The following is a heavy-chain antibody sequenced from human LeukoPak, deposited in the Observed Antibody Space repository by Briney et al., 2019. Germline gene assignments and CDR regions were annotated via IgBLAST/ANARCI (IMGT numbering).Heavy chain of an antibody. J-gene: IGHJ4*02. CDR2: IYYSGST. CDR3: ARVQGCSSTSCNPPFDY. V-gene: IGHV4-59*01. Sequence: SETLSLTCTVSGGSISSYYWSWIRQPPGQGLEWIGYIYYSGSTNYNPSLKSRVTISVDTSKNQFSLKLSSVTAADTAVYYCARVQGCSSTSCNPPFDYWGQGALVTVSS. D-gene: IGHD2-2*01. CDR1: GGSISSYY.